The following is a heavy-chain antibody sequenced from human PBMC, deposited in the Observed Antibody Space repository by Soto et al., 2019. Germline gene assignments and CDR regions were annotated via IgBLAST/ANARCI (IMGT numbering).Heavy chain of an antibody. J-gene: IGHJ2*01. Sequence: GGSLRLSCVASGVTVSSCLMSWARQAPGKGLEWVASISQDGTDTDYVDSVKGRFAISRDNPKNSLYLQMNSLRADDTAVYYCARDPLSYGDYAQTYWYFDLWGRGTRVTVSS. D-gene: IGHD4-17*01. V-gene: IGHV3-7*01. CDR1: GVTVSSCL. CDR3: ARDPLSYGDYAQTYWYFDL. CDR2: ISQDGTDT.